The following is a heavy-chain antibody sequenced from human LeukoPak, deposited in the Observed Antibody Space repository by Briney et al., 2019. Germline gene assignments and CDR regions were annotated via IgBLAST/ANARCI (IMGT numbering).Heavy chain of an antibody. CDR2: IGTAGDT. V-gene: IGHV3-13*01. J-gene: IGHJ5*02. CDR1: GFTFSSYD. CDR3: AKAGYRTGWDWLDP. D-gene: IGHD2-8*02. Sequence: PGGSLRLSCAASGFTFSSYDMHWVRQATGKGLEWVSAIGTAGDTYYPGSVKGRFTISRENAKNSLYLQMNSLRAEDTAIYYCAKAGYRTGWDWLDPWGQGTLVTVSS.